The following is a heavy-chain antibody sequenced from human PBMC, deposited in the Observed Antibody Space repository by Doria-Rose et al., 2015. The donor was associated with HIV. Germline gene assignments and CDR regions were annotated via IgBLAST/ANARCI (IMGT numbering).Heavy chain of an antibody. J-gene: IGHJ6*03. CDR3: ARDSPYNYYMDV. Sequence: QLQKSGPGLVKPSETLSLTCTVSGYSINSDYYWGWIRQSPEKGLEWIGSIYDSGSTYYNPSLKSRVTISVDTPNDQFSLRLSSVTAADTATYYCARDSPYNYYMDVWGKGITVTV. CDR2: IYDSGST. CDR1: GYSINSDYY. V-gene: IGHV4-38-2*02.